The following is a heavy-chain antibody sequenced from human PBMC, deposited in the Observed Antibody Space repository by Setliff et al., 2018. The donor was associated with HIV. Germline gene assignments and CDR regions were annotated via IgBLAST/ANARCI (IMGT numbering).Heavy chain of an antibody. D-gene: IGHD5-18*01. J-gene: IGHJ4*02. V-gene: IGHV4-39*01. CDR3: ATDTAMLQEGTEF. Sequence: LSLTCTVSGGSISGSNYYWAWIRQPPGKGLEWIGSSYYSGSTYYNPSLKSRVTISVDTSKNQFSLKLSSVTAADTAIYYCATDTAMLQEGTEFWGQGTLVT. CDR1: GGSISGSNYY. CDR2: SYYSGST.